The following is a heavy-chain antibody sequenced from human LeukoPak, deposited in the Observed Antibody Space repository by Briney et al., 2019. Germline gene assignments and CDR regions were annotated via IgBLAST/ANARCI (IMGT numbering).Heavy chain of an antibody. D-gene: IGHD3-10*01. CDR1: GFTFSSYS. J-gene: IGHJ3*02. V-gene: IGHV3-21*01. CDR3: AREGITMVRGAQRAFDI. Sequence: PGGSLRLSCAASGFTFSSYSMNWVRQAPGKGLEWVSSISSSSSYIYYADSVKGRFTISRDNAKNSLYLQMNSLRAEDTAVYYCAREGITMVRGAQRAFDIWGQGTMVTVSS. CDR2: ISSSSSYI.